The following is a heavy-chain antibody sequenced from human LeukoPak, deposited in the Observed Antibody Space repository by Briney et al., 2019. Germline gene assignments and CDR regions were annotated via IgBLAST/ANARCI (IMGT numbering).Heavy chain of an antibody. CDR3: AILPMRCYYYMDV. V-gene: IGHV4-34*01. CDR1: GGSFSGYY. CDR2: TNHSGST. Sequence: SETLSLTCAVYGGSFSGYYWSWVRQPPAKGLEWIGETNHSGSTNYNPSLKSRVTISVDTSKNQFSLKLSSVTAADTAVYYCAILPMRCYYYMDVWGKGTTVTVSS. J-gene: IGHJ6*03.